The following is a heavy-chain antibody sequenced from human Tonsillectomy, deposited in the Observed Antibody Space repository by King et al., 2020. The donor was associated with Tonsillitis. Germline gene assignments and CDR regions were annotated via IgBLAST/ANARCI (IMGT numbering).Heavy chain of an antibody. D-gene: IGHD1-26*01. CDR2: ISYDGSNK. V-gene: IGHV3-30*18. CDR3: AKGGYYFDY. Sequence: VQLVESGGGVVQPGRSLRLSCAASGFTFSSYGMHWVRQAPGKGLEWVAVISYDGSNKYYADSVKGRFTISRDNSKNTLYLQMNSLRAEDTAVYYCAKGGYYFDYCGQGTLVTVSS. J-gene: IGHJ4*02. CDR1: GFTFSSYG.